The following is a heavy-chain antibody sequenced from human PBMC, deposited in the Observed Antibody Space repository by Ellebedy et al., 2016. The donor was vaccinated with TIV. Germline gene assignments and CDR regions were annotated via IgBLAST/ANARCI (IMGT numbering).Heavy chain of an antibody. CDR1: GFTFSSYA. V-gene: IGHV3-23*01. D-gene: IGHD1-1*01. CDR3: AKGWMTTAFQF. Sequence: GGSLRLSXAASGFTFSSYAMSWVRQAPGKGLEWVSSISGSADSTFYAANSVKGRFTISRDNSKNTLFLQMNSLRAEDTAVYYCAKGWMTTAFQFWGQGTLVTVSS. CDR2: ISGSADST. J-gene: IGHJ1*01.